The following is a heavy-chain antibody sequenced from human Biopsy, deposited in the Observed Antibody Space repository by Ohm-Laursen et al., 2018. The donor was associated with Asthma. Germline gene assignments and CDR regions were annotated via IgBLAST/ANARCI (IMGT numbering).Heavy chain of an antibody. J-gene: IGHJ4*02. CDR1: GVSIRSYY. V-gene: IGHV4-59*07. Sequence: SDTLSLTCTVSGVSIRSYYWSWIRQPPGKGLEWIGHIYYSGSTNYQPSLKSRVTISVDTSKNQFSLKLRSVTAADAAVYYCARGISRVTGLFDHFDSWGQGTLVTASS. CDR2: IYYSGST. D-gene: IGHD2-21*02. CDR3: ARGISRVTGLFDHFDS.